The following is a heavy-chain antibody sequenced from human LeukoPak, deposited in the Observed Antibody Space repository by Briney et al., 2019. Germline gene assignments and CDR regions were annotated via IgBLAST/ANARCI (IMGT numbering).Heavy chain of an antibody. D-gene: IGHD6-13*01. CDR2: INHSGST. J-gene: IGHJ4*02. CDR3: ARGRASSWYFQEVYFDY. CDR1: GGSFSGYY. Sequence: SETLSLTCAVYGGSFSGYYWSWIRQPPGKGLEWIGEINHSGSTNYNPSLKSRVTISVDTSKNQFSLKLSSVTAADTAVYYCARGRASSWYFQEVYFDYWGQGTLVTVSS. V-gene: IGHV4-34*01.